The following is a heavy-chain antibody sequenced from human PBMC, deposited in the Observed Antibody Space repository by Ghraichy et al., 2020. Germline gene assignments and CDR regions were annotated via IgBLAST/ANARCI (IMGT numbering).Heavy chain of an antibody. J-gene: IGHJ6*02. D-gene: IGHD1/OR15-1a*01. CDR2: INPNSGGT. CDR3: ARVRNNDYYYYGMDV. Sequence: ASVKVSCKASGYTFTGYYMHWVRQAPGQGLEWMGWINPNSGGTNYAQKFQGWVTMTRDTSISTAYMELSRLRSDDTAVYYCARVRNNDYYYYGMDVWGQGTTVTVSS. V-gene: IGHV1-2*04. CDR1: GYTFTGYY.